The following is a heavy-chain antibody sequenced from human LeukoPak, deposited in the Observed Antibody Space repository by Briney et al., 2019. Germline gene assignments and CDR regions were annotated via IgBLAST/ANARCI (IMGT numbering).Heavy chain of an antibody. J-gene: IGHJ4*02. Sequence: SETLSLTCSVSGGSITSYYWNWIRQPPGKGLEWIGYIYYSGSTNYNPSLNSRVTISVDTSKNQFSLKLSSVTAADTAVYYCARNSCPSGSCYDNRGYFDYWGQGTLVTVSS. CDR1: GGSITSYY. D-gene: IGHD2-15*01. CDR3: ARNSCPSGSCYDNRGYFDY. CDR2: IYYSGST. V-gene: IGHV4-59*08.